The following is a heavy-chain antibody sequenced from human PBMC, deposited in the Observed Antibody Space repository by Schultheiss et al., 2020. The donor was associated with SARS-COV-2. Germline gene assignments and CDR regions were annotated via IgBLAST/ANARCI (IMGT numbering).Heavy chain of an antibody. J-gene: IGHJ4*02. V-gene: IGHV3-21*04. CDR3: ARDDLDYGSGSF. D-gene: IGHD3-10*01. Sequence: GESLKISCAASGFTVSSNYMNWVRQAPGKGLEWVSSISSSSSYIYYADSVKGRFTISRDNAKNSLYLQMNSLRAEDTAVYYCARDDLDYGSGSFWGQGTLVTVSS. CDR1: GFTVSSNY. CDR2: ISSSSSYI.